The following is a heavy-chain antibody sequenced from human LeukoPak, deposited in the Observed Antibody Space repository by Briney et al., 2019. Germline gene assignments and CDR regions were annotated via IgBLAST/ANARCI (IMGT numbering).Heavy chain of an antibody. CDR1: GFTFSSYW. D-gene: IGHD3-3*01. CDR3: ARDRGDFWGDDYYMDV. CDR2: IKQDGSEK. V-gene: IGHV3-7*01. Sequence: GSLRLSCAASGFTFSSYWMSWVRQAPGKGLEWVANIKQDGSEKYYVDSVKGRFTISRDNAKNSLYLQMNSLRAEDTAVYYCARDRGDFWGDDYYMDVWGKGTTVTVSS. J-gene: IGHJ6*03.